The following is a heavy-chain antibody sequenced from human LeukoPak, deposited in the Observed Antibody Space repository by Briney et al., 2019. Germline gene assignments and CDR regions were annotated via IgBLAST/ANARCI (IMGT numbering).Heavy chain of an antibody. CDR1: GGTFSSYT. D-gene: IGHD6-6*01. CDR2: IIPILGIG. V-gene: IGHV1-69*02. J-gene: IGHJ5*02. Sequence: SVKVSCKASGGTFSSYTISWVRQAPGQGLELMGRIIPILGIGNYSQKFHGRGTITADKSTSTAYMELSSLRSEDTAVYYCARESSIAARRRRWFDPWGQGTLVTVSS. CDR3: ARESSIAARRRRWFDP.